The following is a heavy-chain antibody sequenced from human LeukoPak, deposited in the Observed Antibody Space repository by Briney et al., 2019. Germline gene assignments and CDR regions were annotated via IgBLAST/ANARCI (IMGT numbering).Heavy chain of an antibody. Sequence: GGSLRLSCAASGFTFSEYYMSWIRQAPGKGLEWVAYISSSGSTIYYADSVKGRSTISRDNAKNSLYLQMNSLRAEDTAVYYCARPHPHYCYGMDVWGQGTTVTVSS. CDR1: GFTFSEYY. V-gene: IGHV3-11*01. CDR2: ISSSGSTI. CDR3: ARPHPHYCYGMDV. J-gene: IGHJ6*02.